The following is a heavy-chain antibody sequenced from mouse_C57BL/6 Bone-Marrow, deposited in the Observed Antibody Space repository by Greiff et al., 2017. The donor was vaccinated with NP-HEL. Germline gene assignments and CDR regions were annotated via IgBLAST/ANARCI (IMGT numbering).Heavy chain of an antibody. Sequence: QVQLQQSGPELVKPGASVKISCKASGYTFTDYYINWVKQRPGQGLEWIGWIFPGSGSTYYNEKFKGKATLTVDKSSSTAYMLLSSLTSEDSAVYFCARNYGSSYENYFDYWGQGTTLTVSS. CDR1: GYTFTDYY. J-gene: IGHJ2*01. V-gene: IGHV1-75*01. CDR3: ARNYGSSYENYFDY. D-gene: IGHD1-1*01. CDR2: IFPGSGST.